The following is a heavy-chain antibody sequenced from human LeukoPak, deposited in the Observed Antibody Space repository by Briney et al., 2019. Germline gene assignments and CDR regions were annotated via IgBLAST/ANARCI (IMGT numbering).Heavy chain of an antibody. D-gene: IGHD7-27*01. J-gene: IGHJ4*02. CDR3: ARDQGWGDYFDY. Sequence: SETLSLTCTVSGGSISSYYWSWIRQPPGKGLEWIGYIYYSGSTNYNPSLKSRVTISVDTSKNQFSLKLSSVTAADTAVYYCARDQGWGDYFDYWGQGTLVTVSS. CDR1: GGSISSYY. CDR2: IYYSGST. V-gene: IGHV4-59*01.